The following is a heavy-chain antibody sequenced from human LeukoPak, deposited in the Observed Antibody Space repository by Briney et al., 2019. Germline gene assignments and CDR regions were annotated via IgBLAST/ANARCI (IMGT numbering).Heavy chain of an antibody. V-gene: IGHV3-74*01. CDR2: IKGDGIST. CDR1: GFDFSSNW. D-gene: IGHD5-18*01. Sequence: GGSLRLSCAASGFDFSSNWMHWVRHAPGQGLVWVSRIKGDGISTNYADSVKGRFTISRDIAKNTLYLQMNSLRAEDTGVYFCARGGSDTAMAHDYWGQGTLVTVSS. CDR3: ARGGSDTAMAHDY. J-gene: IGHJ4*02.